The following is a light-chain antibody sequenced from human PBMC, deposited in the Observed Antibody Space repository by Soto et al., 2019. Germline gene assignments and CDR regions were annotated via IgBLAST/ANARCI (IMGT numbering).Light chain of an antibody. V-gene: IGKV3-15*01. CDR3: QQYMNWPPLT. CDR2: GAS. Sequence: EIVMTQSPATLSVSPGERVTLSCRASESISRNLAWYQQKPGQAPRLLIYGASSRGTGVPARFSGGGSGTEFNLTISSLQSEDSAVYFCQQYMNWPPLTFGPGTKVDV. CDR1: ESISRN. J-gene: IGKJ3*01.